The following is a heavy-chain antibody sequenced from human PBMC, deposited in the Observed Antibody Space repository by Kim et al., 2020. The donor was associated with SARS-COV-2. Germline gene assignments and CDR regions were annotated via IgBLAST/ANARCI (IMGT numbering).Heavy chain of an antibody. J-gene: IGHJ5*02. CDR3: ARSCGAGSSGYIP. V-gene: IGHV4-34*01. D-gene: IGHD3-22*01. Sequence: YHPSLKSRVTISVDTSKNQFSLKLSSVTAADTAVYYCARSCGAGSSGYIPWGQGTLVTVSS.